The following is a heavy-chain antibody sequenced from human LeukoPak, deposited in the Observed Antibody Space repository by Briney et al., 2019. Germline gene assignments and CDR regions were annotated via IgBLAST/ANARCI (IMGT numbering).Heavy chain of an antibody. D-gene: IGHD2-15*01. CDR1: GFTFSSYA. CDR2: ISGSGGST. Sequence: GGSLRLSCAASGFTFSSYAMSWVRQAPGKGLEWVSAISGSGGSTYYTDSVKGRFTISRDNSKNTLYLQMNSLRAEDTAVYYCAKDPVGGVVVPWGQGTLVTVSS. V-gene: IGHV3-23*01. CDR3: AKDPVGGVVVP. J-gene: IGHJ5*02.